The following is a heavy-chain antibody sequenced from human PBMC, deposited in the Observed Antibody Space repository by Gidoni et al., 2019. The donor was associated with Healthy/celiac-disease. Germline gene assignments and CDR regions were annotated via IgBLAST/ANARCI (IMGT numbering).Heavy chain of an antibody. V-gene: IGHV4-30-2*01. CDR3: ARGGGTFDY. J-gene: IGHJ4*02. D-gene: IGHD1-26*01. Sequence: QLQLLESGSGLVKPSQTLSLTCAVSGGSISSGGYSWSWIRQPPGKGLEWIAYIYHSGNTYYNPSLKSRLTISMDRSKNQFSLKLTSVTAADTAVYYCARGGGTFDYWGQGTLVTVSS. CDR2: IYHSGNT. CDR1: GGSISSGGYS.